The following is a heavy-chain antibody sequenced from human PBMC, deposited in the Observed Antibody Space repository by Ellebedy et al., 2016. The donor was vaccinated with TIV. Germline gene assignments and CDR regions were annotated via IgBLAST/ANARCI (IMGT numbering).Heavy chain of an antibody. V-gene: IGHV1-69*13. J-gene: IGHJ4*02. CDR2: IIPTFGTP. CDR1: GGTFSSYI. D-gene: IGHD2-8*01. Sequence: AASVKVSCKASGGTFSSYIINWVRQAPGQGLEWMGGIIPTFGTPNYAQMFKGSVTITADESTSTAYMEMSTLRSEDTAVYYCAARIDGVLVHFDYWGQGTLVSVSS. CDR3: AARIDGVLVHFDY.